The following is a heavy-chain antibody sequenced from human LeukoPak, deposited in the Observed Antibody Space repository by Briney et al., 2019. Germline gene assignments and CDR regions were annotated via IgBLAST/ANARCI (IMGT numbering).Heavy chain of an antibody. D-gene: IGHD3-22*01. J-gene: IGHJ3*02. V-gene: IGHV3-7*01. Sequence: GGSLRLSCAASGFTFSDYWMNWVRQAPGKGPEWVANIKQDGREKYYLDSVRGRFTISRDNAKNSLYLQMNSLGAADTAMYYCARLFDYYDSSGHFDIWGQGTMVTVSS. CDR2: IKQDGREK. CDR3: ARLFDYYDSSGHFDI. CDR1: GFTFSDYW.